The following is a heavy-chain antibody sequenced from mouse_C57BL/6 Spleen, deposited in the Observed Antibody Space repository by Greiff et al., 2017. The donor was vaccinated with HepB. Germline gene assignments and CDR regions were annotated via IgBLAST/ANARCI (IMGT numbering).Heavy chain of an antibody. V-gene: IGHV1-80*01. J-gene: IGHJ4*01. CDR1: GYAFSSYW. CDR3: ARFNYYGSSYVGYAMDY. D-gene: IGHD1-1*01. CDR2: IYPGDGDT. Sequence: VQLQQSGAELVKPGASVKISCKASGYAFSSYWMNWVKQRPGKGLEWIGQIYPGDGDTNYNGKFKGKATLTADKSSSTAYMQLSSLTSEDSAVYFCARFNYYGSSYVGYAMDYWGQGTSVTVSS.